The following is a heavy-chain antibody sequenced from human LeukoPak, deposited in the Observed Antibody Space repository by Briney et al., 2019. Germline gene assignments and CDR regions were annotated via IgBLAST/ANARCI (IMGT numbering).Heavy chain of an antibody. CDR1: GFTFSSYW. V-gene: IGHV3-7*04. D-gene: IGHD1-26*01. CDR2: IKQDGSEK. CDR3: ARASGSAQGY. J-gene: IGHJ4*02. Sequence: GGSLRLSCAASGFTFSSYWTSWVRQAPGKGLEWVANIKQDGSEKYYVDSVKGRFTISRDNAKNSLYLQMNSLRVEDTAVYYCARASGSAQGYWGQGTLVTVSS.